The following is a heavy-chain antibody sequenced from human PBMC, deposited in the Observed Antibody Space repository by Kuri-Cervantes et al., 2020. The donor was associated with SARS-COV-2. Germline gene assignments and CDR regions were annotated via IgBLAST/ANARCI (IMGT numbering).Heavy chain of an antibody. Sequence: KVSCKGSGYSFTSYWIGWARQMPGEGLEWMGIIYPGDSDTRYSPSFQGQVTISADKSISTAYLQWSSLKASDTAMYYCARRAGVHSSHHFDYWGQGTLVTVSS. D-gene: IGHD6-19*01. CDR2: IYPGDSDT. J-gene: IGHJ4*02. CDR1: GYSFTSYW. CDR3: ARRAGVHSSHHFDY. V-gene: IGHV5-51*01.